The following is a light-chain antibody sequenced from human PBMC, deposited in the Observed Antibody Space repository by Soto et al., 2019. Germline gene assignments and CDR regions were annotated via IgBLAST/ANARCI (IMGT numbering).Light chain of an antibody. Sequence: EIVLTQSPGTLSLSPGERATLSCRASQSVSSNYLAWYQQKPGQAPGLLIYGASSRATGIPDRFSGSGSGTDFTLTISRLEPEDFAVYYCQQYDSSTGTFGQGTKLEIK. V-gene: IGKV3-20*01. CDR1: QSVSSNY. J-gene: IGKJ2*01. CDR2: GAS. CDR3: QQYDSSTGT.